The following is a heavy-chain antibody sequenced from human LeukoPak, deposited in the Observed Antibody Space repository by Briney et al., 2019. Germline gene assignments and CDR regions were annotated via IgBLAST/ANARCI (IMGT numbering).Heavy chain of an antibody. CDR3: ARDFAYNCNYYYYYMDV. Sequence: SETLSLTCTVSGGSISSYYWSWIRQPAGKGLEWIGRIYTSGSTNYNPSLKSRVTMSVDTSKNQFSLKLSSVTAADTAVYYCARDFAYNCNYYYYYMDVWGKGTTVTVSS. CDR1: GGSISSYY. CDR2: IYTSGST. J-gene: IGHJ6*03. D-gene: IGHD1-20*01. V-gene: IGHV4-4*07.